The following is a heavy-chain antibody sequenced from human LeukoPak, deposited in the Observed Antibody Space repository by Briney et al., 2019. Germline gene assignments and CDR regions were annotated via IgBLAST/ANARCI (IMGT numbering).Heavy chain of an antibody. J-gene: IGHJ4*02. Sequence: GGSLRLSCAASGFTFSTYAMSWVRQAPGKGLEGVSYISSRSFTIYYADSVKGRFTISRDNAKNSLYLQMNSLRGEDTAVYYCARGSIGNSSGWYYFDYWGQGTLVTVSS. D-gene: IGHD6-19*01. CDR1: GFTFSTYA. CDR3: ARGSIGNSSGWYYFDY. CDR2: ISSRSFTI. V-gene: IGHV3-48*01.